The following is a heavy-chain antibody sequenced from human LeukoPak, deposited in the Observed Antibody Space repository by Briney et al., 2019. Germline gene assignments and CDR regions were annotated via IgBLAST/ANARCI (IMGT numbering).Heavy chain of an antibody. D-gene: IGHD6-19*01. CDR2: MNPNSGNT. CDR3: ARGLQWLVRYYFDY. CDR1: GYTFTSYD. J-gene: IGHJ4*02. V-gene: IGHV1-8*01. Sequence: GASVKVSCKASGYTFTSYDINWVRQATGQGLEWMGWMNPNSGNTGYAQKFQGRVTMTRNTSISTAYMELSSLRSEDTAVYYCARGLQWLVRYYFDYWGQGTLVTVSS.